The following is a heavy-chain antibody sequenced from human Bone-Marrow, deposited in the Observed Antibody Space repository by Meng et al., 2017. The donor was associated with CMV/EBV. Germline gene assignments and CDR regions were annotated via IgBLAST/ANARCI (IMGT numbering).Heavy chain of an antibody. D-gene: IGHD3-3*01. CDR1: GSSISSTSSY. V-gene: IGHV4-39*06. CDR3: ARVSYDFWSGYLFDY. CDR2: IYYTGST. Sequence: SETLSLTCTVSGSSISSTSSYWGWIRRPPGKGLEWIGSIYYTGSTYYNPSLKSRVTISVDTSKNQFALKVRSVTAADTAVYYCARVSYDFWSGYLFDYWGQGTLGTVSA. J-gene: IGHJ4*02.